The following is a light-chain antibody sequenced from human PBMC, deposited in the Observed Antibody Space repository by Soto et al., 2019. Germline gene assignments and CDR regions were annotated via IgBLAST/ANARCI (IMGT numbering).Light chain of an antibody. CDR2: GAS. CDR1: QSVRSTY. Sequence: EVVLTQSPGTLSLSPGERAALSCRASQSVRSTYLAWYQQKPGQAPRLLIYGASSRDTGIPDRFSDSGSGTDFTLTISRLEPEDFAVYYCQLYGSPPLYTFGQGNKLEI. V-gene: IGKV3-20*01. CDR3: QLYGSPPLYT. J-gene: IGKJ2*01.